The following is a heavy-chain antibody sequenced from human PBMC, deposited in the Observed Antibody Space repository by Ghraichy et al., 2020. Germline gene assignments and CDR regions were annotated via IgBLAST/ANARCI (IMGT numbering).Heavy chain of an antibody. V-gene: IGHV6-1*01. CDR1: GDSVSSNSAA. Sequence: SQTLSLTCAISGDSVSSNSAAWNWIRQSPSRGLEWLGRTYYRSKWYNDYAVSVKSRITINPDTSKNQFSLQLNSVTPEDTAVYYCAMAHKASGSRYYGMDVWGQGTTVTVSS. CDR2: TYYRSKWYN. J-gene: IGHJ6*02. CDR3: AMAHKASGSRYYGMDV.